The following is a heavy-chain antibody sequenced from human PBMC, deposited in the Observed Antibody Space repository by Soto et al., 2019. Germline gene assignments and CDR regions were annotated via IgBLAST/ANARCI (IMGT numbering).Heavy chain of an antibody. Sequence: VQLVESGGGLVQPGGSLRLSCAASGFTFSSYDMHWVRQATGKGLEWVSAIGTAGDTYYPGSVKGRFTISRENAKNSLYLQMNSLRAEDTAVYYCARDLGVTMVRGVIRYYYYGMDVWGQGTTVTVSS. CDR3: ARDLGVTMVRGVIRYYYYGMDV. CDR1: GFTFSSYD. J-gene: IGHJ6*02. CDR2: IGTAGDT. V-gene: IGHV3-13*01. D-gene: IGHD3-10*01.